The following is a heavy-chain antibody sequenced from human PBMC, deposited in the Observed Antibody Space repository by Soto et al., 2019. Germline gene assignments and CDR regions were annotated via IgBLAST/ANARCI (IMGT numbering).Heavy chain of an antibody. CDR3: ARGLVGGSYYYYGMDV. CDR2: IIPILGIA. J-gene: IGHJ6*02. CDR1: GGTFSSYA. D-gene: IGHD1-26*01. Sequence: ASVKVSCKASGGTFSSYAISWVRQAPGQGLEWMGGIIPILGIANYAQKFQGRVMITADKSTSTAYMELSSLRSEDTAVYYCARGLVGGSYYYYGMDVWGQGTTVTVSS. V-gene: IGHV1-69*10.